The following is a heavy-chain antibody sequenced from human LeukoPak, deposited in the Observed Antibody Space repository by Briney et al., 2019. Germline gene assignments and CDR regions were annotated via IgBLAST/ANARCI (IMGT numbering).Heavy chain of an antibody. CDR1: GLTFSSSG. J-gene: IGHJ4*03. D-gene: IGHD2/OR15-2a*01. CDR2: ISSSSSYI. V-gene: IGHV3-21*01. CDR3: AREACHYFAAFDC. Sequence: PGGSLRLSCAASGLTFSSSGMSLVRQAPGKGLEWVSSISSSSSYIYYADSVKGRFTISRDNAKNSLYLQMNSLRAEDTAVYYSAREACHYFAAFDCWGQGTMVTVSS.